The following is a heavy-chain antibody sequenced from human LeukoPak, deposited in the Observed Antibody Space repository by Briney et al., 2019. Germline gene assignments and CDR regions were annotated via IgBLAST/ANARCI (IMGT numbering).Heavy chain of an antibody. D-gene: IGHD6-19*01. CDR1: GFAFRKYS. V-gene: IGHV3-64*01. Sequence: GGSLRLSCAASGFAFRKYSIHWVRQAPGKGLEYVSGISSDGGTADYANSVKGRFTISRDNSKNTLYLQMGSLRAEDTAVYFCARGEGSGWFSRKWFDPWGQGTLVTVSS. CDR2: ISSDGGTA. CDR3: ARGEGSGWFSRKWFDP. J-gene: IGHJ5*02.